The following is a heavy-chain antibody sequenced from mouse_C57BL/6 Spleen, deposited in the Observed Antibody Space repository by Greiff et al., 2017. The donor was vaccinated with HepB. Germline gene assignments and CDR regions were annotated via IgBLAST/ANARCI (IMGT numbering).Heavy chain of an antibody. V-gene: IGHV5-17*01. CDR3: AKNYYSKAMDY. D-gene: IGHD2-5*01. J-gene: IGHJ4*01. CDR1: GFTFSDYG. Sequence: EVQRVESGGGLVKPGGSLKLSCAASGFTFSDYGMHWVRQAPEKGLEWVAYISSGSSTIYYADTVKGRFTISRDNAKNTLFLQMTSLRSEDTAMYYCAKNYYSKAMDYWGQGTSVTVSS. CDR2: ISSGSSTI.